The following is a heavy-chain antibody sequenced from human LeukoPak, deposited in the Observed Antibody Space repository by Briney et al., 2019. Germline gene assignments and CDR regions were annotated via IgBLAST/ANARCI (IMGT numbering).Heavy chain of an antibody. D-gene: IGHD2-2*01. CDR3: AKLTRGYCSSTACPNWFDP. CDR1: GFTFSSYA. J-gene: IGHJ5*02. Sequence: GSLRLSCAASGFTFSSYAMSWVRHAPGEGLEWVSAISDSGGTTYYADSVKGRFTISRDNSKNTLYLQMNSLRGEDTAVYYCAKLTRGYCSSTACPNWFDPWGQGTLVTVSS. V-gene: IGHV3-23*01. CDR2: ISDSGGTT.